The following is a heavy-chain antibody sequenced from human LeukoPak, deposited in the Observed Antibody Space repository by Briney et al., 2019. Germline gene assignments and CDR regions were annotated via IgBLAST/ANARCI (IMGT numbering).Heavy chain of an antibody. Sequence: ASVKVSCKASGYSFTNYGISWVRQAPGQGLEWMGWISAYNGKTNYAQKYQGRATMTTDTPTTTAYMELRSLRSDDTAVYYCARGVRAATGSEWFDPWGQGTPVTVSS. CDR3: ARGVRAATGSEWFDP. CDR1: GYSFTNYG. D-gene: IGHD6-13*01. J-gene: IGHJ5*02. V-gene: IGHV1-18*01. CDR2: ISAYNGKT.